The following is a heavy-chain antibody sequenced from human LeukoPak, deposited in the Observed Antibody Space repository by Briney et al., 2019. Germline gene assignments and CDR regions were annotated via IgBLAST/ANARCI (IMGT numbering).Heavy chain of an antibody. V-gene: IGHV3-23*01. CDR2: ITGSGGWA. Sequence: AGGSLRLSCAASGLTFSSYAMMWLRQAPGQGLEWVSAITGSGGWALYADSVKGRFTISRDNSKNTLYLQMNSLRAEDTAVYYCAKDESPFYGSGSYPMPPFVDYWGQGTLVTVSS. CDR3: AKDESPFYGSGSYPMPPFVDY. CDR1: GLTFSSYA. J-gene: IGHJ4*02. D-gene: IGHD3-10*01.